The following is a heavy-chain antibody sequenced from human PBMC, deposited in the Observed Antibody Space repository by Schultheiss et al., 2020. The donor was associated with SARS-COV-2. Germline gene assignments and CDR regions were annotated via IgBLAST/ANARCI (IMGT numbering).Heavy chain of an antibody. CDR2: INHSGST. J-gene: IGHJ2*01. D-gene: IGHD3-16*01. CDR1: GGSFSGYY. CDR3: ARAKGVYWYFDL. V-gene: IGHV4-34*01. Sequence: SETLSLTCAVYGGSFSGYYWSWIRQPPGKGLEWTGEINHSGSTNYNPSLKSRVTISVDTSKNQFSLKLSSVTAADTAVYYCARAKGVYWYFDLWGRGTLVTVSS.